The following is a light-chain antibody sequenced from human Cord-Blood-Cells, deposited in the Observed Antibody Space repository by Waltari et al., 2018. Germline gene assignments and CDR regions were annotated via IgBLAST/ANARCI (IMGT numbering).Light chain of an antibody. J-gene: IGLJ2*01. V-gene: IGLV2-8*01. CDR2: EVS. Sequence: SALTQPPSASGSPGQSVTISCTGTSSDVGGYNYVSWYQQHPGKAPKLMIYEVSKRRSGVPDRFSGSKSGNTASLTVSGLQAEDEADYYCSSYAGSNNFVVFGGGTKLTVL. CDR3: SSYAGSNNFVV. CDR1: SSDVGGYNY.